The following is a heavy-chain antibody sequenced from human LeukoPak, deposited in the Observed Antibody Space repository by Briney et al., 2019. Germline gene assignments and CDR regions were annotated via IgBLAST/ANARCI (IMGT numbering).Heavy chain of an antibody. V-gene: IGHV3-30-3*01. CDR2: ISYDGSNK. Sequence: PGRSLRLSCAASGFTFSTYAMHWGCQAPGKGLEGVAVISYDGSNKYYADSVKGRFTISRDNSKTTLYLQMNSLRAEDTAVYYCARALDEGARFDYWGQGTLVTVSS. CDR1: GFTFSTYA. J-gene: IGHJ4*02. CDR3: ARALDEGARFDY.